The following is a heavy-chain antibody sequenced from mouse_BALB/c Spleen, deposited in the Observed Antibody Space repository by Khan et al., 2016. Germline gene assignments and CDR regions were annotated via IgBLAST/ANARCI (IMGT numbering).Heavy chain of an antibody. Sequence: VQLQQSGAELVKPGASVKLSCTASGFNIKDTYMYWMIQRLEQGLEWIGRIDPANDNTKYDPKFQGKATITADTSSNTAYLQLSSLTSEDTAVYYCARSYYDAWFVYWGQGTLVTVSA. D-gene: IGHD2-4*01. V-gene: IGHV14-3*02. J-gene: IGHJ3*01. CDR3: ARSYYDAWFVY. CDR1: GFNIKDTY. CDR2: IDPANDNT.